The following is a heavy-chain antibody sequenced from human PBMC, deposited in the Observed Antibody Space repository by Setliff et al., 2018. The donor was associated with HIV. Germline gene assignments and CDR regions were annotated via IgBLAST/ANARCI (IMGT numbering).Heavy chain of an antibody. J-gene: IGHJ4*02. CDR1: GDSIGSNTFY. V-gene: IGHV4-39*01. CDR3: ARHRASSSGFPLDF. D-gene: IGHD6-6*01. CDR2: INHSGNT. Sequence: SETLSLTCSVYGDSIGSNTFYWGWLRQPPGKEPEWFGSINHSGNTYYYPSLKSRVTMSVDTSKNKFSLRLSSVTATDTAVYYCARHRASSSGFPLDFWGQGILVTVSS.